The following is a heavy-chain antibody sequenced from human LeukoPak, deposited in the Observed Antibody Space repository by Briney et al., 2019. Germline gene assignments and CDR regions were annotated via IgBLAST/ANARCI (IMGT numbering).Heavy chain of an antibody. D-gene: IGHD3-16*02. Sequence: ASVKVSCKASGYSFTGYGISWVRQAPGQGLEWMGSISPYNGTTKYAERFQDRFIMTTDTSTNTAYMELRSLRSDDTAVFYCARDQYDSVWGSYRPYFDYWGQGTLVTVSA. J-gene: IGHJ4*02. CDR2: ISPYNGTT. CDR1: GYSFTGYG. V-gene: IGHV1-18*04. CDR3: ARDQYDSVWGSYRPYFDY.